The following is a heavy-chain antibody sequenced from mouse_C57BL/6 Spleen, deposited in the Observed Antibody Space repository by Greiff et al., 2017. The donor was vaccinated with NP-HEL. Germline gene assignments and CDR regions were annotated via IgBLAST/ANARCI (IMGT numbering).Heavy chain of an antibody. Sequence: QVQLQQSGAELVKPGASVKLSCKASGYNFTNYCMHWVKQRPGQGLEWIGYIYPGSGYTKYNQKFKDKATLTADKTSSTAYMQLSSLTYEDSAVYYCTRDHCSNYDAMDYWGQGTSVTVSS. D-gene: IGHD2-5*01. V-gene: IGHV1-7*01. CDR2: IYPGSGYT. CDR1: GYNFTNYC. J-gene: IGHJ4*01. CDR3: TRDHCSNYDAMDY.